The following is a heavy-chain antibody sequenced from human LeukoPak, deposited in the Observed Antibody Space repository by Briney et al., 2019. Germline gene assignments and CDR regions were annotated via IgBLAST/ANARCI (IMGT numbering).Heavy chain of an antibody. J-gene: IGHJ6*03. CDR3: ATYSYGPYVYYYYMDV. Sequence: SETLSLTCTVSGCSISSYYWSWIRQPPGKGLEWIGYIYYSGSTNSNPSLKSRVTISVDTSKNQFSLKLSSATAADTAVYYCATYSYGPYVYYYYMDVCGKGTTVTVSS. CDR1: GCSISSYY. V-gene: IGHV4-59*01. D-gene: IGHD5-18*01. CDR2: IYYSGST.